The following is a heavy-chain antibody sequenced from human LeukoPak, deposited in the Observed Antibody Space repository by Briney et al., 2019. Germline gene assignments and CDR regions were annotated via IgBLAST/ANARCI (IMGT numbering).Heavy chain of an antibody. D-gene: IGHD6-13*01. CDR3: AKVPGPYSSSWYLFDY. Sequence: GGSLRLSCAASGFTFDDYAMHWVRQAPGKGLEWVSGISWNSGSIGYADSVKGRFTISRDNAKNSLYLQMNSLRAEDTALYYCAKVPGPYSSSWYLFDYWGQGTLVTVSS. J-gene: IGHJ4*02. V-gene: IGHV3-9*01. CDR1: GFTFDDYA. CDR2: ISWNSGSI.